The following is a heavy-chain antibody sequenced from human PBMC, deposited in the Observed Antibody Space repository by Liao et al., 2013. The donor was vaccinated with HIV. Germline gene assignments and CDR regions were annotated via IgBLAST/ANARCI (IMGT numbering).Heavy chain of an antibody. D-gene: IGHD5-12*01. CDR2: IDSSGNT. CDR1: GGSISSHY. Sequence: QVQLQESGPGLVKPSETLSLTCTVSGGSISSHYWSWIRQPAGKGPEWIGRIDSSGNTNYNPSLRSRLIMSVDTSRNLVSLQMNSMTAADTAVYYCARGGSFFDLWGQGIPVTVSS. V-gene: IGHV4-4*07. CDR3: ARGGSFFDL. J-gene: IGHJ4*02.